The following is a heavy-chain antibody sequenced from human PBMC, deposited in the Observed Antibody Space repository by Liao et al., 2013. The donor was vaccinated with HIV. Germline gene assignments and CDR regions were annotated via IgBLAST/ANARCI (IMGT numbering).Heavy chain of an antibody. V-gene: IGHV4-39*07. J-gene: IGHJ2*01. CDR2: IYTSGST. Sequence: QLQLQESGPGLVKPSETLSLTCTVSGGSISSSSYYWGWIRQPPGKGLEWIGSIYTSGSTYYNPSLKSRVTISVDTSKNQFSLKLSSVTAADTAVYYCARKGYSYVIPYWYFDLWGRGTLVTVSS. CDR3: ARKGYSYVIPYWYFDL. D-gene: IGHD5-18*01. CDR1: GGSISSSSYY.